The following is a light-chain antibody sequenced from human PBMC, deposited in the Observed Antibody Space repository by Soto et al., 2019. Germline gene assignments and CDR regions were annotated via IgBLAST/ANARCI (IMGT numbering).Light chain of an antibody. J-gene: IGLJ1*01. V-gene: IGLV2-11*01. Sequence: QSALTQPRSVYGSPGQSVTISCTGTSSDVGGYNYVSWYQQHPGKAPKLMIYDVSKRPSGVPDRFSGSKSGNTASLTISGLQADDEADYYCCSYAGSYTLGVFGTGTKLTVL. CDR1: SSDVGGYNY. CDR3: CSYAGSYTLGV. CDR2: DVS.